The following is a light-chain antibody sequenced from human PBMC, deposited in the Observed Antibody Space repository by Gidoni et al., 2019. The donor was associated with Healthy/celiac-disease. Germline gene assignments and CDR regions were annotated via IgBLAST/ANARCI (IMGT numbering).Light chain of an antibody. CDR2: LGS. Sequence: DIVMTQSPLSLPVTPGEPASISCRSSQSLRHSNGYNYLDWYLQKPGQSPQLLIYLGSNRASGVPDRFIVSGSCTDFTLIISRVDAEDVGVYYCMQALQTPRAFGQXTKVEIK. J-gene: IGKJ1*01. CDR1: QSLRHSNGYNY. V-gene: IGKV2-28*01. CDR3: MQALQTPRA.